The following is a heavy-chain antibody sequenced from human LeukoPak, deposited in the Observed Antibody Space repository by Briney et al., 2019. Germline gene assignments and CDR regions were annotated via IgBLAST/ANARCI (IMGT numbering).Heavy chain of an antibody. CDR2: ISYDGGNK. Sequence: PGGSLRLSCAASGFTFSSYAMHWARQAPGKGLERVAVISYDGGNKYYADSVKGRFTLSRDNSKNTLYLQMNSLRPEDTAVYYCARDWRELFGGVIEHFDYWGQGTLVTVSS. J-gene: IGHJ4*02. V-gene: IGHV3-30*04. CDR3: ARDWRELFGGVIEHFDY. D-gene: IGHD3-16*02. CDR1: GFTFSSYA.